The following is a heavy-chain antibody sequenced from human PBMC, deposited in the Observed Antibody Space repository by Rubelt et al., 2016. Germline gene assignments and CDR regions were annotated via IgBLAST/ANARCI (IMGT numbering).Heavy chain of an antibody. D-gene: IGHD1-26*01. V-gene: IGHV5-51*01. CDR1: GYSFTSYW. CDR3: ARHGQVQGGDAFDF. Sequence: EVQLVQSGAEVKKPGESLKISCKGSGYSFTSYWIGWVRQMPGKGLECMGIIYPGDSDTRYSPPLRGQGTISADKSISTAYLQRSRLKASDTAMYYCARHGQVQGGDAFDFWGQGTMVTVSS. J-gene: IGHJ3*01. CDR2: IYPGDSDT.